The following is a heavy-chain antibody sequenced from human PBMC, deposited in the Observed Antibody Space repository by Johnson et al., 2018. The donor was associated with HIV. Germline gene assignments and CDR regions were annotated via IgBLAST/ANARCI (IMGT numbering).Heavy chain of an antibody. Sequence: QVQLVESGGGVVPPGRSLRLSCVASGFTFSNYGMHWVRQAPGKGLEWVAVIWYDESYIHYGDSVKGRFIVSKDNSKNTLYLQMSSLRAEDTAVYYCAREGAPSARDFGAFDIWGQGTMVTVSS. CDR3: AREGAPSARDFGAFDI. J-gene: IGHJ3*02. V-gene: IGHV3-30*19. D-gene: IGHD1-26*01. CDR1: GFTFSNYG. CDR2: IWYDESYI.